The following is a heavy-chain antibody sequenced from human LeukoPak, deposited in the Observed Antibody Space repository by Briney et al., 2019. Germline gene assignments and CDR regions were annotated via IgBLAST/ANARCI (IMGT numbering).Heavy chain of an antibody. D-gene: IGHD3-10*01. CDR2: INTYNGNT. Sequence: ASVTVSCAASGYIFANNDFAWVRQAPGQGLEWMGWINTYNGNTKYSQKLQGRVTVTTDTSTRTAYMELRSLASDDTAVYYCAREPIRSGTYHPRIHYWGQGTLVTVSS. CDR1: GYIFANND. CDR3: AREPIRSGTYHPRIHY. V-gene: IGHV1-18*01. J-gene: IGHJ4*02.